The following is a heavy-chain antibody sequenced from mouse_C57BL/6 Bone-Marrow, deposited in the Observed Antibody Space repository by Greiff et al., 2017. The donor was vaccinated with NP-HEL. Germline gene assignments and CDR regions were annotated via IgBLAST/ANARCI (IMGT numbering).Heavy chain of an antibody. V-gene: IGHV5-6*01. CDR1: GFTFSSYG. Sequence: EVKLVESGGDLVKPGGSLQLSCAASGFTFSSYGMSWVRQTPDKRLEWVATISSGGSYTYYPESVKGRFTISRDNAKNTLYLQMSSLKSEDTAMYYCASPYDYDVAWFAYWGQGTLVTVSA. CDR2: ISSGGSYT. CDR3: ASPYDYDVAWFAY. J-gene: IGHJ3*01. D-gene: IGHD2-4*01.